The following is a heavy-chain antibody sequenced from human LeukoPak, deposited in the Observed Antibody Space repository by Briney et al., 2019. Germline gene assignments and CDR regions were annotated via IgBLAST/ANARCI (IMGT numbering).Heavy chain of an antibody. CDR3: ARDESSGWSNWFDP. V-gene: IGHV4-4*07. Sequence: SETLSLTCIVSGGSISSYYWSWIRQPAGKGLEWIGRIYTSGTTNYNPSLRGRVTMSVDTSKKQFSLKLTSVTAADTAVYYCARDESSGWSNWFDPWGQGTLVTVSS. J-gene: IGHJ5*02. CDR2: IYTSGTT. D-gene: IGHD6-19*01. CDR1: GGSISSYY.